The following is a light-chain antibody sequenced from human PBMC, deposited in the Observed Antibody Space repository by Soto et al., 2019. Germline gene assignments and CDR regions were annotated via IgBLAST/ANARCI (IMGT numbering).Light chain of an antibody. V-gene: IGKV3-20*01. Sequence: DIVLMQSPDTLSLSPGERATLSCRASQSVSTTQLGWYQQRPGQPPRLLMYATSSRATGIPDRFSGSGSGTDFTLTISRLEPEDLAVYYCQHYGSTRVTFGQGTRLEMK. J-gene: IGKJ5*01. CDR3: QHYGSTRVT. CDR1: QSVSTTQ. CDR2: ATS.